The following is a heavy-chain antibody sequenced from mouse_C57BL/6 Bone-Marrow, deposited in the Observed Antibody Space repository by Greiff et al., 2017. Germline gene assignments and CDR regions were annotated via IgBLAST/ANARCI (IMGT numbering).Heavy chain of an antibody. V-gene: IGHV1-19*01. D-gene: IGHD1-3*01. CDR2: INPYNGGT. CDR1: GYTFTDYY. CDR3: ARELVGFAY. J-gene: IGHJ3*01. Sequence: DVKLQESGPVLVKPGASVKMSCKASGYTFTDYYMNWVKQSHGKSLEWIGVINPYNGGTSYNQKFKGKATLTVDKSSSTAYMELNSLTSEDSAVYYCARELVGFAYWGQGTLVTVSA.